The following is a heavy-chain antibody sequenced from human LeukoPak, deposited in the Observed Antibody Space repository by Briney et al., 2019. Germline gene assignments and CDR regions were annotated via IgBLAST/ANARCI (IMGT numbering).Heavy chain of an antibody. CDR1: GGSISSSSYY. Sequence: SETLSLTCTVSGGSISSSSYYWGWVRQPPGKGLEWIGSIYYSGSTYYNPSLKSRVTISVDTSKNQFSLKLSSVAAADTAVYYCARDAWPFLGWPAETKFDPWGQGTLVTVSS. D-gene: IGHD2/OR15-2a*01. CDR2: IYYSGST. J-gene: IGHJ5*02. V-gene: IGHV4-39*07. CDR3: ARDAWPFLGWPAETKFDP.